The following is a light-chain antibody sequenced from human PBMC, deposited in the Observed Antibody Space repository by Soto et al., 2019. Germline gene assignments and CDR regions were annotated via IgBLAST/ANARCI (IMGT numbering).Light chain of an antibody. CDR1: RGLASSY. Sequence: DMVLTQSPGTLSLSPWERATLPCRASRGLASSYLGWYQQKPGQPPRLLLYAASKRATGIPDRFSGSGSGTDFTLTINRLEPEDSAVYYCQQYGSSPPYTFGQGTKVDIK. J-gene: IGKJ2*01. CDR3: QQYGSSPPYT. V-gene: IGKV3-20*01. CDR2: AAS.